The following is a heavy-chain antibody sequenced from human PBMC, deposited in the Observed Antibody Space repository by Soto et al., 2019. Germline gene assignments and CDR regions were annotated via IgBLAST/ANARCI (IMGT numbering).Heavy chain of an antibody. CDR1: GFTFSDYY. J-gene: IGHJ6*02. CDR3: ARGDPPLWFGE. V-gene: IGHV3-11*05. D-gene: IGHD3-10*01. CDR2: ISSSSSYT. Sequence: QVQLVESGGGLVKPGGSLRLSCAASGFTFSDYYMSWIRQAPGQGLEWVSYISSSSSYTNYADSVKGRFTISRDNAKNSQYLQMNRLRAEDTAVYYCARGDPPLWFGEGGQGTTVTVSS.